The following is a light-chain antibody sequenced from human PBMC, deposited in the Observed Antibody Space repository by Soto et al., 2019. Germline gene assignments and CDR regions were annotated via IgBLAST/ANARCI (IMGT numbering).Light chain of an antibody. CDR3: QQSYRTPYT. J-gene: IGKJ5*01. V-gene: IGKV1-39*01. CDR2: DAS. Sequence: DIQMTQSPSSLSASVGDRVTITCRASQGISTYLVWYQQRQGRAPKLLIYDASSLLSGVPSRFSGSGSGTDFTLTISSLQPEDFATYYCQQSYRTPYTFGQATRLEIK. CDR1: QGISTY.